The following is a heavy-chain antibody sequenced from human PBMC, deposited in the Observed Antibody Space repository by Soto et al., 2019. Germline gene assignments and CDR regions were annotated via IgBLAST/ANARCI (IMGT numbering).Heavy chain of an antibody. CDR3: AIAVWCSGSRDLFDF. CDR2: ISPDGGRT. D-gene: IGHD2-8*02. CDR1: GYTFTTYY. J-gene: IGHJ5*01. Sequence: ASVNVSCKASGYTFTTYYMHWVRQAPGQGLEWMGIISPDGGRTSYAQKFQGRVTMTRDTSTSTAYMELSSLRSEDTAVYYCAIAVWCSGSRDLFDFRGQRSLVTVSS. V-gene: IGHV1-46*01.